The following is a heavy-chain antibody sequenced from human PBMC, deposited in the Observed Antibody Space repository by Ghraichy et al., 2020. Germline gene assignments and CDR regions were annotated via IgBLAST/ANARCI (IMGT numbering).Heavy chain of an antibody. CDR2: INPSGGST. CDR1: GYTFTSYY. Sequence: ASVKVSCKASGYTFTSYYMHWVRQAPGQGLEWMGIINPSGGSTSYAQKFQGRVTMTRDTSTSTVYMELSSLRSEDTAVYYCARVGVRWLQLFYFDYWGQGTLVTVSS. CDR3: ARVGVRWLQLFYFDY. D-gene: IGHD5-24*01. J-gene: IGHJ4*02. V-gene: IGHV1-46*03.